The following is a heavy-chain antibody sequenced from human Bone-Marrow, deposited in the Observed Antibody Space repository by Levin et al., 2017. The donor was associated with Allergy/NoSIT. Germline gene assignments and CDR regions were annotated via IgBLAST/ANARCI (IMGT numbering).Heavy chain of an antibody. CDR2: ISYSGST. J-gene: IGHJ2*01. CDR1: GGSVSSESDY. D-gene: IGHD4/OR15-4a*01. CDR3: ARGSTNYISWYFDL. V-gene: IGHV4-61*01. Sequence: SETLSLTCTVSGGSVSSESDYWSWVRQPPGKGLEWIGYISYSGSTNYNPSLKSRVTMSVDTSKNQFSLKLSSLTAADTAVYFCARGSTNYISWYFDLWGRGTLVTVSS.